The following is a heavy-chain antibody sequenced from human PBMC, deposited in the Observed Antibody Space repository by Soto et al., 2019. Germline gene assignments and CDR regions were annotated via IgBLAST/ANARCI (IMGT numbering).Heavy chain of an antibody. D-gene: IGHD2-15*01. V-gene: IGHV3-53*02. CDR2: IYSDGTT. CDR3: ARDCCSGRHFAH. Sequence: EVHLVETGGDLILPGGSLRLSCSSSVFNVSSSYMSWVRQAPGKGLECVSSIYSDGTTDYADSVKGRFTISRDSSRNMVFLQMKGLRGEDTAVYHCARDCCSGRHFAHWGQGSLVTVSS. J-gene: IGHJ1*01. CDR1: VFNVSSSY.